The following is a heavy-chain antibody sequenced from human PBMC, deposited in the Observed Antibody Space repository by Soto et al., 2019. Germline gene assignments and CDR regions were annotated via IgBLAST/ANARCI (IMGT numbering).Heavy chain of an antibody. V-gene: IGHV1-69*12. J-gene: IGHJ6*02. CDR3: ARELTRHLDNV. CDR2: IIPIFGTA. CDR1: GGTFSSYA. Sequence: QVQLVQSGAEVKKPGSSVKVSCKGSGGTFSSYAISWVRQAPGQGLEWTGGIIPIFGTANYAQKFQGRVTITADESTSTAYIELSSLRSEDTAVYYCARELTRHLDNVWGQGTTVTVSS.